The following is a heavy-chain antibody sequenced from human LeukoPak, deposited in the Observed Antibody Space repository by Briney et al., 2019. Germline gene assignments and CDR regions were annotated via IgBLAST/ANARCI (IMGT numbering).Heavy chain of an antibody. CDR2: IYHSGST. CDR3: ARAGEYYYDSSGYYS. CDR1: GGSISSSNW. V-gene: IGHV4-4*02. D-gene: IGHD3-22*01. J-gene: IGHJ4*02. Sequence: PSETLSLTCAVSGGSISSSNWWSWVRQPPGKGLEWIGEIYHSGSTNYNPSLKSRVTISVDKSKNQFSLKLSSVTAADTAVYYCARAGEYYYDSSGYYSWGQGTLVTVSS.